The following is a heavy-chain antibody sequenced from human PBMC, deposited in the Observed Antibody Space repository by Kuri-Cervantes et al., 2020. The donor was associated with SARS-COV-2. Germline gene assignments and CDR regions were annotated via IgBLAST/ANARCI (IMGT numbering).Heavy chain of an antibody. Sequence: ASVKVSCKASGYTFTSYDINWVRQATGQGLEWMGWMNPNSGNTGYAQKFQGRVTITRNTSISTAYMELSSLRSEDTAVYYCATSVAARPHFDYWGQGTLVTVSS. V-gene: IGHV1-8*03. CDR1: GYTFTSYD. CDR3: ATSVAARPHFDY. D-gene: IGHD6-6*01. J-gene: IGHJ4*02. CDR2: MNPNSGNT.